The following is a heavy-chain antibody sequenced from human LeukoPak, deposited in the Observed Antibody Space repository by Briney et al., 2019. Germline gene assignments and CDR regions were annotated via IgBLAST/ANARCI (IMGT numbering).Heavy chain of an antibody. CDR3: ARRYCSGGSCPGGYFQH. CDR2: IYYSGST. D-gene: IGHD2-15*01. Sequence: SETLSLTCTVSGGSISSSSYFWGWIRPPPGKGLEWIGSIYYSGSTYYNPSLKSRVTISVDTSKNQFSLKLSSVTAADTAVYYCARRYCSGGSCPGGYFQHWGQGTLVSVSS. CDR1: GGSISSSSYF. V-gene: IGHV4-39*01. J-gene: IGHJ1*01.